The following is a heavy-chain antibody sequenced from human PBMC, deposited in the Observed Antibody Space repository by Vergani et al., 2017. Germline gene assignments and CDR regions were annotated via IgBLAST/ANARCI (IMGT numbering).Heavy chain of an antibody. Sequence: QVQVVPSGAEVKKSGASVKVSCKTSGYTFSNYYMHWVRQAPGQGLGWMGIINPSGGHTNYAQKFQGRVTMTRDTSTSTVYMELSSLRSEDTAIYYCARGDYGILTGYRYWGQGTLVTVSA. CDR3: ARGDYGILTGYRY. CDR2: INPSGGHT. CDR1: GYTFSNYY. J-gene: IGHJ4*02. D-gene: IGHD3-9*01. V-gene: IGHV1-46*03.